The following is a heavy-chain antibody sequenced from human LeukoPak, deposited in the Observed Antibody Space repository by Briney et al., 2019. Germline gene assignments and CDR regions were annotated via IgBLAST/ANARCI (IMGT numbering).Heavy chain of an antibody. V-gene: IGHV2-5*02. J-gene: IGHJ4*02. CDR2: IYWDDDK. CDR1: GFSLSTSGVG. CDR3: AQGDSYVTN. Sequence: SGPTLVKPTQTLTLTCTFSGFSLSTSGVGVGWIRQPPGKALEWLALIYWDDDKRYSPSLKSRLTITKDTSKNQVVPTMTDMDPVDTATYYCAQGDSYVTNWGQGTLVTVSS. D-gene: IGHD5-18*01.